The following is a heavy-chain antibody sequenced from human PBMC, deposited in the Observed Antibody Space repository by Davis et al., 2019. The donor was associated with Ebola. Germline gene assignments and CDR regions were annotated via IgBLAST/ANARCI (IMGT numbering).Heavy chain of an antibody. Sequence: SETLSLTCTVSGGSISSYYWSWIRQPSGKGLEWIGYIYYSGSTNYNPSLKSRVTISVDTSKNQFSLKLSSVTAADTAVYYCARVGHYYGSWAAYFDYWGQGTLVTVSS. CDR1: GGSISSYY. CDR3: ARVGHYYGSWAAYFDY. D-gene: IGHD3-10*01. V-gene: IGHV4-59*01. J-gene: IGHJ4*02. CDR2: IYYSGST.